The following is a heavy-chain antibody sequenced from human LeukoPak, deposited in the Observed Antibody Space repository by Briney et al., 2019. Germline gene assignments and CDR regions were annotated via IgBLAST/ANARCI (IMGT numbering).Heavy chain of an antibody. CDR2: ISSSSSYI. CDR3: ARVTGITVASGGAFDL. CDR1: GFTFSSYS. D-gene: IGHD3-10*01. Sequence: KAGGSLRLSCAASGFTFSSYSMNWVRQAPGKGLEWVSSISSSSSYIYYADSVKGRFTISRDNAKNSLYLQMNSLRAEDTAVYYCARVTGITVASGGAFDLWGQGTMVTVSS. J-gene: IGHJ3*01. V-gene: IGHV3-21*01.